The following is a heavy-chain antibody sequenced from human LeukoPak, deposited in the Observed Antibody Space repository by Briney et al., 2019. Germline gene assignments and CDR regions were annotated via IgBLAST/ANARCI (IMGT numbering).Heavy chain of an antibody. CDR1: GFTVSSNY. CDR2: IYSGGST. D-gene: IGHD6-6*01. Sequence: GGSLRLSCAASGFTVSSNYMSWVRQAPGKGLEWVSVIYSGGSTYYADSVKGRFTISRDNAKNSLYLQMNSLRAEDTAVYYCARVNNPYSSSSLLFDYWGQGTLVTVSS. V-gene: IGHV3-53*01. CDR3: ARVNNPYSSSSLLFDY. J-gene: IGHJ4*02.